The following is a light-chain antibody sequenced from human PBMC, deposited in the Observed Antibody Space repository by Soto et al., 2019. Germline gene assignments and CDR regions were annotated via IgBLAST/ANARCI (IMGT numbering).Light chain of an antibody. CDR2: AS. V-gene: IGKV3-20*01. CDR1: QSVSDMY. J-gene: IGKJ3*01. CDR3: KHYGTSAL. Sequence: EIVLTQSPGTLSLSPGERATLSCRASQSVSDMYLAWYQQKPGQAPRLLIYASNRATGIPDRFSGSGSGTDFTLTISRLEPEDFAVYYCKHYGTSALFGPGTKVDIK.